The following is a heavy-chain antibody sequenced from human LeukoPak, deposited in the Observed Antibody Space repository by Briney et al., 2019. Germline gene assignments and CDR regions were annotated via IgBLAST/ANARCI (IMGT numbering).Heavy chain of an antibody. CDR1: GGSISSYY. Sequence: SETLSLTCTVSGGSISSYYWSWIRQPPGKGLEWIGYIYYSGSTNYNPSLKSRVTISVDTSKNQFSPKLSSVTAADTAVYYCAREGYSSSPNWFDPWGQGTLVTVSS. V-gene: IGHV4-59*01. J-gene: IGHJ5*02. D-gene: IGHD6-6*01. CDR3: AREGYSSSPNWFDP. CDR2: IYYSGST.